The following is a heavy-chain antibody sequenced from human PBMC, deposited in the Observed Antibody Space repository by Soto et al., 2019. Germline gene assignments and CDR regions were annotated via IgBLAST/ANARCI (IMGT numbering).Heavy chain of an antibody. V-gene: IGHV3-30-3*01. J-gene: IGHJ1*01. CDR2: ISHDGNNT. CDR3: AKDYHYYDSSGYYSAEYFQH. Sequence: PGGSLRLSCAASGFTFSSYAMHWVRQAPGKGLEWVAFISHDGNNTYYADSVKGRFSISRDNSKNTLYLQMNSLGAEDTAVYYCAKDYHYYDSSGYYSAEYFQHWGQGTLVTVSS. D-gene: IGHD3-22*01. CDR1: GFTFSSYA.